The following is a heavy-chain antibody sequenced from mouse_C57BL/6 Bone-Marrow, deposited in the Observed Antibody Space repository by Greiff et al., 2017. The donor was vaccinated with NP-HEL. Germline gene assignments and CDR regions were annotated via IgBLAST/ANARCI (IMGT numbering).Heavy chain of an antibody. V-gene: IGHV3-6*01. Sequence: ESGPGLVKPSQSLSLTCSVTGYSITSGYYWYWIRQLPGNQLEWMGFISYDGSNNYNPSFKNRISITRDSSKNQFFLKLNSVTTEDTATYYFASYYDYDDGVAYWGQGTLVTVSA. J-gene: IGHJ3*01. CDR2: ISYDGSN. CDR1: GYSITSGYY. D-gene: IGHD2-4*01. CDR3: ASYYDYDDGVAY.